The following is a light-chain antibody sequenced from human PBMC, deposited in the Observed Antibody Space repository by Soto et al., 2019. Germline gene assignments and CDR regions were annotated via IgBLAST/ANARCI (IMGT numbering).Light chain of an antibody. Sequence: QSALTQPASVSGSPGQSITISCIGISSDVGNYNFVSWYQQHPGKAPELMIYEVSNRPSGVSNRFSGSKSGNTASLTISGLQAEDEADYYCSSYTTRSTWVFGGGTQLTVL. CDR3: SSYTTRSTWV. CDR1: SSDVGNYNF. J-gene: IGLJ3*02. V-gene: IGLV2-14*01. CDR2: EVS.